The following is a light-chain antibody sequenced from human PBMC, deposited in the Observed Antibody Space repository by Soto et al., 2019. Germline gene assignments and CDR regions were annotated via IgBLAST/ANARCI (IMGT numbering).Light chain of an antibody. CDR2: AAT. V-gene: IGKV1-39*01. Sequence: DIQMTQSPSSLSASVGDRVTITCQASQSISSFLNWYQQKPGEAPKLLIYAATSLHSGVPSRFSGSGSATDFTLTISSLQPEDFATYYCQQTYTTPRTFGQGTTVEI. CDR3: QQTYTTPRT. J-gene: IGKJ1*01. CDR1: QSISSF.